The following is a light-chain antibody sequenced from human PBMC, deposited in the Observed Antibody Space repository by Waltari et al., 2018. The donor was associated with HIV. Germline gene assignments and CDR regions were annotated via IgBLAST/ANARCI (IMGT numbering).Light chain of an antibody. V-gene: IGLV2-14*03. CDR1: SDDVGLYNF. CDR2: GYS. CDR3: SSYTVSHTLV. J-gene: IGLJ3*02. Sequence: QSALTQPASISASPGQTISISCRGTSDDVGLYNFVSWYRQKSGTAPQLLLYGYSTRTSGGVSRFTGSKSGNTASLTISGLLTEDEADYYCSSYTVSHTLVFGGGTKLTVL.